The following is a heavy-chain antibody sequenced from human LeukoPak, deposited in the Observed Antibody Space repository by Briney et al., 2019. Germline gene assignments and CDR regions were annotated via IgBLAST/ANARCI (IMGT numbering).Heavy chain of an antibody. CDR3: ARGGSLVFGVLND. V-gene: IGHV1-2*02. CDR2: INPNGGGT. J-gene: IGHJ4*02. CDR1: EYTFTNYY. Sequence: ASVKVSCKASEYTFTNYYIHWVRQAPGQGRQWMGWINPNGGGTNYAQKFQGRVTITSDTNINTTYMEVSRLRSDDTAMYYCARGGSLVFGVLNDWGQGTLVTVSS. D-gene: IGHD3-16*01.